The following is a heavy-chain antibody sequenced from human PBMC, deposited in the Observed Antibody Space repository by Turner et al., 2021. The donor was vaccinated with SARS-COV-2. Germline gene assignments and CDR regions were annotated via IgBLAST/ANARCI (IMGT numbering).Heavy chain of an antibody. D-gene: IGHD5-18*01. J-gene: IGHJ4*02. CDR1: GYTLTGYY. Sequence: QVQLVQVGAEVKKPGASVKVSCKASGYTLTGYYMHWVRQAPGQGLEWMGWINPNSGGTNYAQKFQGRVTMTRNTSISTAYMELSSLRSEDTAVYYCARTFTAMVRVDYWGQGTLVTVSS. CDR3: ARTFTAMVRVDY. CDR2: INPNSGGT. V-gene: IGHV1-2*02.